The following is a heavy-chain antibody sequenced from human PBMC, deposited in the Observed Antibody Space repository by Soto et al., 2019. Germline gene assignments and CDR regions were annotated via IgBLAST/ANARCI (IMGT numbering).Heavy chain of an antibody. J-gene: IGHJ4*02. CDR2: ISGSSSTT. V-gene: IGHV3-23*01. D-gene: IGHD3-10*01. CDR1: GFTFSSYA. CDR3: AKDRDYYGSGRPFDY. Sequence: GGSLRLSCAASGFTFSSYAMIWVRQAPGKGLEWVSAISGSSSTTYYADSVKGRFTISRDNSKNTLYLQMNSLRAEDTAVYYCAKDRDYYGSGRPFDYWGQGTLVTVSS.